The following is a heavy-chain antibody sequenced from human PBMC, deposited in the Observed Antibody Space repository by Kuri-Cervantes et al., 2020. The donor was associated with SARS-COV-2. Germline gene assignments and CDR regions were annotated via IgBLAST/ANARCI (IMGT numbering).Heavy chain of an antibody. D-gene: IGHD3-9*01. CDR3: ARDGEFKGYDTYDY. CDR1: GYTFTGYY. CDR2: INPNSGGT. Sequence: ASVKVSCKASGYTFTGYYMHWVRQAPGQGLEWMGWINPNSGGTNYAQKFQGRVTMTRDTSISTAYMELCRLRSDDTAMYYCARDGEFKGYDTYDYWGQGTLVTVSS. J-gene: IGHJ4*02. V-gene: IGHV1-2*02.